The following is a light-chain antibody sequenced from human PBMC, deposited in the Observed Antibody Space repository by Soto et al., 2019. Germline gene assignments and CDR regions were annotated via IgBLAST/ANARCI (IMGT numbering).Light chain of an antibody. CDR1: SSDVGGYNY. V-gene: IGLV2-14*01. CDR2: EVS. CDR3: SSYTISSDQDVV. Sequence: QSALTQPASVSGSPGQSITISCTGTSSDVGGYNYVSWYQQHPGKVPKLLIFEVSNRPSGVSPRFSGSKSGNTASLTISGLRAEDEADYYCSSYTISSDQDVVFGGGTKLTVL. J-gene: IGLJ2*01.